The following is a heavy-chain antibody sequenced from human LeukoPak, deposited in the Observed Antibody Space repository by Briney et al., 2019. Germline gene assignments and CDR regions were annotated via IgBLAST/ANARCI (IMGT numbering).Heavy chain of an antibody. CDR3: ATYYYGSGSYYKYFDY. CDR2: IYTSGST. V-gene: IGHV4-61*02. D-gene: IGHD3-10*01. Sequence: PSETLSLACTVSGGSISSGSYYWRWIRQPAGKGLEWIGRIYTSGSTNYNPSLTSRVTISVDTSKNQFSLKLSSVTAADTAVYYCATYYYGSGSYYKYFDYWGQGTLVTVSS. CDR1: GGSISSGSYY. J-gene: IGHJ4*02.